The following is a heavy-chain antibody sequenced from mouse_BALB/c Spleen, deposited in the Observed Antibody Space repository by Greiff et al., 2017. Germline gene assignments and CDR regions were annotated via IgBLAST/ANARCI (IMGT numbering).Heavy chain of an antibody. D-gene: IGHD2-4*01. CDR2: ILPGSGST. Sequence: QVQLKESGAELMKPGASVKISCKATGYTFSSYWIEWVKQRPGHGLEWIGEILPGSGSTNYNEKFKGKATFTADTSSNTAYMQLSSLTSEDSAVYYCARKGGITTVYAMDYWGQGTSVTVSS. J-gene: IGHJ4*01. CDR1: GYTFSSYW. CDR3: ARKGGITTVYAMDY. V-gene: IGHV1-9*01.